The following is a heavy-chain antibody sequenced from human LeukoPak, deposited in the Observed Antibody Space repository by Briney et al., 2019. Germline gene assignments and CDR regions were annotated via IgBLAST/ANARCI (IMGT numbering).Heavy chain of an antibody. D-gene: IGHD1-14*01. CDR3: ANAEDHLSPTDY. Sequence: GGSLRLSCAASGFTFSSYGMHWVRHAPGKGLEWVAFIRYDGSNKYYADSVKGRFTISRDNSKNTLYLQMNSLRAEDTAVYYCANAEDHLSPTDYWGQGTLVTVSS. V-gene: IGHV3-30*02. J-gene: IGHJ4*02. CDR2: IRYDGSNK. CDR1: GFTFSSYG.